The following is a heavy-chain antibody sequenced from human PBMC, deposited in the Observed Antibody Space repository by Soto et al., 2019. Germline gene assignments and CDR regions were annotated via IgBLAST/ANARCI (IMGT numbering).Heavy chain of an antibody. V-gene: IGHV4-34*01. J-gene: IGHJ4*01. Sequence: SETLSLTCAVYGGSFIGHYWSWIRQPPGKVLEWIGDINQSGSTNYNPSLKRRLTISVDTSRNQFSLMLSSVTAADTAVYYCARGLPLSGNFWNGYYFFDYWGHGTLVTVSS. D-gene: IGHD3-3*01. CDR1: GGSFIGHY. CDR3: ARGLPLSGNFWNGYYFFDY. CDR2: INQSGST.